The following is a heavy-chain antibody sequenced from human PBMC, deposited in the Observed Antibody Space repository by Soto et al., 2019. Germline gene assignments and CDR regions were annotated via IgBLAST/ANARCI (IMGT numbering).Heavy chain of an antibody. CDR1: GFTFSSYW. CDR2: IKQDGSEK. D-gene: IGHD3-3*01. V-gene: IGHV3-7*01. J-gene: IGHJ5*02. CDR3: ARALRFYSNWFDP. Sequence: EVQPVESGGGLVQPGGSLRLSCAASGFTFSSYWMSWVRQAPGKGLEWVANIKQDGSEKYYVDSVKGRFTISRDNAKNSLYLQMNSLRAEDTAVYYCARALRFYSNWFDPWGQGTLVTVSS.